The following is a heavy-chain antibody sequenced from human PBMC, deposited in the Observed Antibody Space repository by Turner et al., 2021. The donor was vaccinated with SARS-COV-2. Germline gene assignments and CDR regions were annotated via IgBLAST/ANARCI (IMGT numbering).Heavy chain of an antibody. D-gene: IGHD3-10*01. J-gene: IGHJ6*02. CDR2: IDDSGST. CDR3: ARLPVGYYGSGSYYHYGMDV. Sequence: QLQLQESGPGLVKPSETLSLTCTVSGCSISSSSYYLGWIRQPPGKGLEWIGSIDDSGSTDYNPSLKSRVNISVDTSKNQFSLKLSSVTAADTAVYYCARLPVGYYGSGSYYHYGMDVWGQGTTVTVSS. CDR1: GCSISSSSYY. V-gene: IGHV4-39*01.